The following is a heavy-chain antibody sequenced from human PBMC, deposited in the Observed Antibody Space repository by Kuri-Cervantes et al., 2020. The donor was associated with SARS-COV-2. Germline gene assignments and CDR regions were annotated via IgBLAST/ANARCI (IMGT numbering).Heavy chain of an antibody. D-gene: IGHD2-2*01. CDR3: AREDLSVVVPAAFFDY. CDR1: GGSISSYY. J-gene: IGHJ4*02. V-gene: IGHV4-4*07. CDR2: IYTSGST. Sequence: SETLSLTCTVSGGSISSYYWSWIRRPAGKGLEWIGRIYTSGSTNYNPSLKSRVTMSVDTSKNQFSLKLSSVTAADTAVYYCAREDLSVVVPAAFFDYWGQGTLVTVSS.